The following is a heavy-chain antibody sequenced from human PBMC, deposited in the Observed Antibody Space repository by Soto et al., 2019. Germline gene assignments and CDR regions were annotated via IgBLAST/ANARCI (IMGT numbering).Heavy chain of an antibody. V-gene: IGHV1-46*01. Sequence: ASVKVSCKASGYTFTSYYIHWVRQAPGQGLEWMGVINPSGGSTSYAQNFQGRVTMTRDTSTSTVYMELSSLRSEDTAVYYCASYRSGWYAVSYWGQGTLVTVSS. CDR1: GYTFTSYY. D-gene: IGHD6-19*01. CDR3: ASYRSGWYAVSY. J-gene: IGHJ4*02. CDR2: INPSGGST.